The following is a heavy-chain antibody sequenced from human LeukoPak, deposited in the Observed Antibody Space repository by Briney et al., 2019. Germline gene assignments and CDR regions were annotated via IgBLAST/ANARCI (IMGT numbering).Heavy chain of an antibody. V-gene: IGHV3-73*01. J-gene: IGHJ5*02. Sequence: GGPLRLSCAASGFTFSGSAMHWVRQASGKGLEWVGRIRSKANSYATAYAASVKGRFTISRDDSKNTAYLQMNSLKTEDTAVYYCTGLLSPFDPWGQGTLVTVSS. CDR1: GFTFSGSA. CDR2: IRSKANSYAT. CDR3: TGLLSPFDP. D-gene: IGHD3-10*01.